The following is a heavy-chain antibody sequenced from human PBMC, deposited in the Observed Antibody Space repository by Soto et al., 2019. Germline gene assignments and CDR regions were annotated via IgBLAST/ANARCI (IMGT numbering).Heavy chain of an antibody. D-gene: IGHD6-6*01. CDR3: AREAGYSRSSLDY. V-gene: IGHV3-30-3*01. CDR1: GFTFSSYA. CDR2: ISYDGSNK. J-gene: IGHJ4*02. Sequence: QVQLVESGGGVVQPGRSLRLSCAASGFTFSSYAMHWVRQAPGKGLEWVAVISYDGSNKYYADSVKGRFTISRDNSKNTLYLQMNSLRAEDTAVYYCAREAGYSRSSLDYWGQGTLVTVSS.